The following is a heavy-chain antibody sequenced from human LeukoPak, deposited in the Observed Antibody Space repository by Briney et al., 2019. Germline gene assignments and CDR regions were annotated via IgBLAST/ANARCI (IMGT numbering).Heavy chain of an antibody. J-gene: IGHJ4*02. Sequence: SVKVSCKASGYDFINYAISWVRQAPGQGLEWMGRIIPIFGTANYAQKFQGRVTITTDESTSTAYMELSSLRSEDTAVYYCARGHDYFDYWGQGTLVTVSS. CDR1: GYDFINYA. CDR2: IIPIFGTA. CDR3: ARGHDYFDY. V-gene: IGHV1-69*05.